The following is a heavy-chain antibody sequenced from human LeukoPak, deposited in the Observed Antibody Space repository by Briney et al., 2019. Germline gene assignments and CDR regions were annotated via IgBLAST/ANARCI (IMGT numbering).Heavy chain of an antibody. CDR1: GFSFRASA. J-gene: IGHJ4*02. CDR2: IRNKNNNYAT. V-gene: IGHV3-73*01. CDR3: TTAAALFFDY. Sequence: GGSLRLSCAGSGFSFRASAMHWVRQASGKGLEWVGRIRNKNNNYATTYGESVKGRFTISRDDSKNMAFLQMNSLKTEDTAVYYCTTAAALFFDYWGRGPLVTVSS. D-gene: IGHD6-13*01.